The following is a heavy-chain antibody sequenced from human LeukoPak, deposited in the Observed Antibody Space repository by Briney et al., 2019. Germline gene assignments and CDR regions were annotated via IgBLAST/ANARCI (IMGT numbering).Heavy chain of an antibody. CDR2: ISWNSGSI. CDR1: GFTFDDYA. D-gene: IGHD3-3*01. V-gene: IGHV3-9*01. J-gene: IGHJ3*02. Sequence: GRSLRLSCAASGFTFDDYAMHWVRQAPGKGLEWVSGISWNSGSIGYADSVKGRFTISRDNAKNSLYLQMNSLRAEDTAVYYCARDLESNYDFWSGYEPSGFDIWGQGTMVTVSS. CDR3: ARDLESNYDFWSGYEPSGFDI.